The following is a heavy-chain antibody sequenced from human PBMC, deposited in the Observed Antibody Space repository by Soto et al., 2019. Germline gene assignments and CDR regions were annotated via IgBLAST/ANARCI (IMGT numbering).Heavy chain of an antibody. J-gene: IGHJ4*02. V-gene: IGHV1-46*01. CDR1: GYTFTSYY. Sequence: ASVNVSCTASGYTFTSYYMHWVRQAPGQGLEWMGIINPSGGSTSYAQKFQGRVTMTRDTSTSTVYMELSSLRSEDTAVYYCARDWGQNSGYVWGQGTLVTVSS. CDR3: ARDWGQNSGYV. CDR2: INPSGGST. D-gene: IGHD5-12*01.